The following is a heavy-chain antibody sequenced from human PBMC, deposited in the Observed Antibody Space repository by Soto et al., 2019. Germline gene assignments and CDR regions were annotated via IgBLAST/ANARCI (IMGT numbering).Heavy chain of an antibody. CDR2: IYYSGRT. V-gene: IGHV4-39*01. Sequence: QLQLQESGPGLVKPSETLSLTCTVSGGSIGSSTYYWGWIRQAPEKGLEWVGSIYYSGRTYYNTSIESRVTISVDTSKHQFSLKMSSVTAADTAVYYCARPSGLGSGYYLWGQGTMVTVS. D-gene: IGHD3-22*01. CDR1: GGSIGSSTYY. CDR3: ARPSGLGSGYYL. J-gene: IGHJ3*01.